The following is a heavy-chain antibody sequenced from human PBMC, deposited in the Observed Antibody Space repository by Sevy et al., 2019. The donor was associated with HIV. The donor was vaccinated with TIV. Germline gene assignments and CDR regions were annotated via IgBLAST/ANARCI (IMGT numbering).Heavy chain of an antibody. V-gene: IGHV3-30*18. D-gene: IGHD6-13*01. Sequence: GGSLRLSCAASGFTFSSYGMHWVRQAPGKGLEWVTLISYDGSNKYYAESVKGRFTISRDNSKNKVYLQMSSLRAEDTAVYHCAKQFRLGSSIRVVAFDIRGQGTAVTVSS. J-gene: IGHJ3*02. CDR1: GFTFSSYG. CDR2: ISYDGSNK. CDR3: AKQFRLGSSIRVVAFDI.